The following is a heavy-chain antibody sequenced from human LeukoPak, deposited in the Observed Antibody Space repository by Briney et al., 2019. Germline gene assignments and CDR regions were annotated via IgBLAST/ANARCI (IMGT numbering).Heavy chain of an antibody. CDR2: ISGSGGST. CDR3: AKRYYSDSSGYLGSLNY. J-gene: IGHJ4*02. CDR1: GFTFSNHA. Sequence: PGGSLRLSCAASGFTFSNHAMSWVRQAPGKGLEWVSAISGSGGSTYYADSVRGRFTISRDNSKNTVYLQMSSLRAEDTAVYYCAKRYYSDSSGYLGSLNYWGQGTLVTVSS. V-gene: IGHV3-23*01. D-gene: IGHD3-22*01.